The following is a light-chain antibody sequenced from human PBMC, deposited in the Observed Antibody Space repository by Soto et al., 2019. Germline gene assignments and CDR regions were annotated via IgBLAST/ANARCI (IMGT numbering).Light chain of an antibody. J-gene: IGKJ4*01. CDR1: QSISSH. CDR2: AAS. V-gene: IGKV1-39*01. CDR3: QQRHSAPLT. Sequence: QMTQSPSSLFASVGDRVTITCRASQSISSHLNWYQQKVGQPPRILIYAASTLQSEVRPRFSGSRSGTEFTPTITRPQREDFATYYRQQRHSAPLTFGGGTKIQI.